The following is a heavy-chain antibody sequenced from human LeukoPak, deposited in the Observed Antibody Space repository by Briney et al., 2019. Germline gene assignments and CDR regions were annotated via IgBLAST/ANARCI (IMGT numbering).Heavy chain of an antibody. V-gene: IGHV3-9*03. CDR2: ISWNSGSI. J-gene: IGHJ3*02. Sequence: GGSLRLSCAASGFTFDDYAMHWVRQAPGKGLEGVSGISWNSGSIGYADSVKGRFTISRDNAKNSLYLQMNSLRAEDMALYYCAKDFYDSSGYHDAFDIWGQGTMVTVSS. CDR1: GFTFDDYA. CDR3: AKDFYDSSGYHDAFDI. D-gene: IGHD3-22*01.